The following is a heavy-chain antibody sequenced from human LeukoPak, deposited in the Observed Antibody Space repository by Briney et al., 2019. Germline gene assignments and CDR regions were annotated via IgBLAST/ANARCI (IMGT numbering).Heavy chain of an antibody. CDR1: GGTFSSYA. D-gene: IGHD6-19*01. Sequence: GASVTVSCTASGGTFSSYAISWGRQAPGQGLEWMGGIIPIFGTANYAQTFQGRVTITADKSTSTAYMELSSLRSEDTAVYYRARGYSSGWDHGGYWGQGTLVTVSS. CDR3: ARGYSSGWDHGGY. V-gene: IGHV1-69*06. J-gene: IGHJ4*02. CDR2: IIPIFGTA.